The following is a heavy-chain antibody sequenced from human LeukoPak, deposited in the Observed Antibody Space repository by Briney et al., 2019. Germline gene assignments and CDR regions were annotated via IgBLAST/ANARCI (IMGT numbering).Heavy chain of an antibody. CDR2: IGTSVSDT. CDR1: GFTFSSNA. D-gene: IGHD6-13*01. Sequence: GSLRLSCAASGFTFSSNALSWVRQAPGKGLEWVSVIGTSVSDTYYADSVKGRFTISRDNSKNTVYLQLNSLRAEDTAVYYCAKRVAAPRRTYYFDYWGQGTLVIVSS. J-gene: IGHJ4*02. V-gene: IGHV3-23*01. CDR3: AKRVAAPRRTYYFDY.